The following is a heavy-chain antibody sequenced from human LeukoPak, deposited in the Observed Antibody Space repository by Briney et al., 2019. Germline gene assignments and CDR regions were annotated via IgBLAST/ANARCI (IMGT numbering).Heavy chain of an antibody. J-gene: IGHJ6*03. V-gene: IGHV1-18*01. CDR2: ISAYNGNT. CDR1: GYTFTSYG. D-gene: IGHD4-17*01. Sequence: ASVKVSCKASGYTFTSYGISWVRQAPGQGLEWMGWISAYNGNTNYAQKLQGRVTMTTDTSTSTAYMELRSLRSDDTAVYYCARVWPDYGDYSARMGYYYYYMDVWGKGTTVTISS. CDR3: ARVWPDYGDYSARMGYYYYYMDV.